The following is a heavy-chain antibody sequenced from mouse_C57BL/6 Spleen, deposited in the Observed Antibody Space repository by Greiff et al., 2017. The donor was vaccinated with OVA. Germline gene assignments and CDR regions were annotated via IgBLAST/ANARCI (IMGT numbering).Heavy chain of an antibody. V-gene: IGHV1-26*01. Sequence: EVQLQQSGPELVKPGASVKISCKASGYTFTDYYMNWVKQSHGKSLEWIGDINPNNGGTSYNQKFKGKATLTVDKSSSTAYMELRSLTSEDSAVYYCARMGRLDAMDYWGQGTSVTVSS. CDR1: GYTFTDYY. D-gene: IGHD4-1*01. CDR2: INPNNGGT. J-gene: IGHJ4*01. CDR3: ARMGRLDAMDY.